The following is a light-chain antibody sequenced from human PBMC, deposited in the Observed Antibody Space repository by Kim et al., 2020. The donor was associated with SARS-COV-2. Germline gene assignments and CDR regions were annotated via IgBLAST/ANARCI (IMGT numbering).Light chain of an antibody. Sequence: QSALTQPASVSGSPGQSITISCTGTSSDVGTYNLVSWYQQHPGKAPKLMIYEITKRPSGVSNRFSGSKSGNTASLTISGLQAEDGADYYCCSYAGSSSWVFGGGTQLTVL. CDR2: EIT. V-gene: IGLV2-23*02. J-gene: IGLJ3*02. CDR3: CSYAGSSSWV. CDR1: SSDVGTYNL.